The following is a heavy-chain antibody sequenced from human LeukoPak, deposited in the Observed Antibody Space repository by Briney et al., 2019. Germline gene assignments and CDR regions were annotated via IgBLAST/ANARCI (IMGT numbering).Heavy chain of an antibody. CDR1: GFTFGDYA. D-gene: IGHD1-26*01. V-gene: IGHV3-49*03. CDR2: IRSKAYGGTT. Sequence: PGGSLRLSCTASGFTFGDYAMSWFRQAPGKGLEWVGFIRSKAYGGTTEYAASVKGRFTIPRDDSKSIAYLQMNSLKTEDTAVYYCTRRRGSYYFLHAFDYWGQGTLVTVSS. CDR3: TRRRGSYYFLHAFDY. J-gene: IGHJ4*02.